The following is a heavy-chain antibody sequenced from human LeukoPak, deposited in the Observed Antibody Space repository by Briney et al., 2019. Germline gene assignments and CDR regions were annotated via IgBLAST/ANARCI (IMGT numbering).Heavy chain of an antibody. Sequence: ASVKVSCKASGYTFTGYYMHWVRQAPGQGLEWMGWINPNSGGTNYAQKFQGWVTMTRDTSISTAYMELSRLRSDDTAVYYCARGVTPGDYVYSYWGQGTLVTVSS. J-gene: IGHJ4*02. CDR3: ARGVTPGDYVYSY. V-gene: IGHV1-2*04. CDR1: GYTFTGYY. CDR2: INPNSGGT. D-gene: IGHD4-17*01.